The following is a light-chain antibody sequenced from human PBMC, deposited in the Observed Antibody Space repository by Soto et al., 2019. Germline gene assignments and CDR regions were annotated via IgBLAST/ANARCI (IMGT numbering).Light chain of an antibody. V-gene: IGLV2-14*01. J-gene: IGLJ1*01. CDR2: EVN. CDR1: SSDIGRYNY. CDR3: TSCITANTRCV. Sequence: QSALTQPASVSGSPGQSITISCTGTSSDIGRYNYVSWFQQHPGKVPKLVIFEVNYRPSGVSDRFSGSKSGNKASLTITGLQAEDEADYYCTSCITANTRCVFGSGTKVTIL.